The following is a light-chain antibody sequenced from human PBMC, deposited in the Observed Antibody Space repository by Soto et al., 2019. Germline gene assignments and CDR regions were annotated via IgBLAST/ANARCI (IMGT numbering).Light chain of an antibody. CDR1: QSVSSN. CDR2: GAS. CDR3: QQSYSTPRT. Sequence: EIVMTQSPATLSVSPGERVTLSCRASQSVSSNLAWYQQKPGQAPRLLIYGASTRATGIPGRFSGSGSGTDFTLTISCLQSEDFATYYCQQSYSTPRTFGQGTKVDIK. V-gene: IGKV3-15*01. J-gene: IGKJ1*01.